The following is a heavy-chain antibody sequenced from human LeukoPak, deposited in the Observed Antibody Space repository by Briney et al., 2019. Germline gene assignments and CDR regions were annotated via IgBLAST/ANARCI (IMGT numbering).Heavy chain of an antibody. Sequence: ASVKVSCKATGGTFSSYTISWVRQAPGQGLEWMGRIIPILGIANYAQKFQGRVTTTADKSTSTAYMELSSLRSEDTAVYYCASEPGSGWFGYFDLWGRGTLVTVSS. V-gene: IGHV1-69*02. CDR3: ASEPGSGWFGYFDL. D-gene: IGHD6-19*01. CDR2: IIPILGIA. CDR1: GGTFSSYT. J-gene: IGHJ2*01.